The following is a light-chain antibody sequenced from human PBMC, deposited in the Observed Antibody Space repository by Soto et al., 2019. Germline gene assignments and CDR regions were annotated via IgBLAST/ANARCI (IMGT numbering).Light chain of an antibody. CDR3: SSYTSSSTLHYV. Sequence: QSALTRPASVSGSPGQSITISCTGTSSDVGGYDYVSWYQQHPGKAPKVMIYDVSNRPSGVSNRFSGSKSGNTASLTISGLQAEDEGDYYCSSYTSSSTLHYVFGTGTKLTVL. CDR1: SSDVGGYDY. V-gene: IGLV2-14*01. CDR2: DVS. J-gene: IGLJ1*01.